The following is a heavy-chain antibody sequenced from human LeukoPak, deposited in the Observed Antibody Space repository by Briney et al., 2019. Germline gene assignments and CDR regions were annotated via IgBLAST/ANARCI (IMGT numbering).Heavy chain of an antibody. V-gene: IGHV4-59*12. CDR3: ARLPRYGGYDHFDY. J-gene: IGHJ4*02. CDR1: GDSINSYY. CDR2: IYFRGTT. Sequence: SETLSLTCTVSGDSINSYYWSWFRQPPGKGLEWIGYIYFRGTTSYNPFLKSRVTISEDTSKNHVSLKLNSVTAADTAVYYCARLPRYGGYDHFDYWGQGILVIVSS. D-gene: IGHD5-12*01.